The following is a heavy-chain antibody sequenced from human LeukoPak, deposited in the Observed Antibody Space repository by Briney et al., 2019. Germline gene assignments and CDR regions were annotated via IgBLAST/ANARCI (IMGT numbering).Heavy chain of an antibody. V-gene: IGHV1-18*01. CDR1: GYTFITYA. CDR3: ARDVSEGFSERVIDAFDI. J-gene: IGHJ3*02. CDR2: ISAYNGNT. Sequence: AASVKVSCKASGYTFITYAITWVRQAPGQGLEWMGWISAYNGNTNYAQKVQGRVTMTTDTSTSTVYMELRSLRSDDTAVYFCARDVSEGFSERVIDAFDIWGQGTMVTVSS. D-gene: IGHD5/OR15-5a*01.